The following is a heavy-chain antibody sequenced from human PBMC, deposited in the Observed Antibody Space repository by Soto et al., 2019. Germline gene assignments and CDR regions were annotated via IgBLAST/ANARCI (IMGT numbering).Heavy chain of an antibody. D-gene: IGHD6-19*01. CDR3: ADMRGQWLPRD. CDR1: GGSISGSDYY. V-gene: IGHV4-39*01. Sequence: QLQLQESGPRLVEPSETLSLTCTVSGGSISGSDYYWAWLRQPPGKGLEWVGTIYRTGTAYYNPSLKSRVTLSVDTSKNQFFLNLNSMSAADTAVYFCADMRGQWLPRDWGQGTLVTVSS. J-gene: IGHJ4*02. CDR2: IYRTGTA.